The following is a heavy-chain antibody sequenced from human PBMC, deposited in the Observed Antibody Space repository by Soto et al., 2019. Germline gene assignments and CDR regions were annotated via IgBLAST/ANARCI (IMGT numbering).Heavy chain of an antibody. CDR1: GMTFSQSA. CDR2: IWNDGSFQ. CDR3: ARGIGVAGRFFYYDGLDV. Sequence: QVQLVESGGGVAQPGRYLRLSCAASGMTFSQSAMHWVRQAPGKGLEWVAGIWNDGSFQDYVDSVKGRFSISRDNSKNTLYLQMNNLRADDTAIYYCARGIGVAGRFFYYDGLDVWGQGTPVTVSS. V-gene: IGHV3-33*04. D-gene: IGHD6-13*01. J-gene: IGHJ6*02.